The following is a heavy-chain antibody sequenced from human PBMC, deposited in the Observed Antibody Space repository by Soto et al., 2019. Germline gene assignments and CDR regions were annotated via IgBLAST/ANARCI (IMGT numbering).Heavy chain of an antibody. V-gene: IGHV1-69*13. Sequence: GASVKLSCKASGYTFTSYDINWVRQATGQGLEWMGGIIPIFGTANYAQKFQGRVTITADESTSTAYMELGSLSSEDTAVYYCARAGIWSGYYLGFNWFDPWGQGTLVTVSS. CDR1: GYTFTSYD. D-gene: IGHD3-3*01. J-gene: IGHJ5*02. CDR2: IIPIFGTA. CDR3: ARAGIWSGYYLGFNWFDP.